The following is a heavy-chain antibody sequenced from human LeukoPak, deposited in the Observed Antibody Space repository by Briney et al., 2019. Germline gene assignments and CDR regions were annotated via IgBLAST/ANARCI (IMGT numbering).Heavy chain of an antibody. V-gene: IGHV3-11*06. Sequence: GSLRLSCAASGFTFSDYYMSWIRQAPGKGLEWVSSISSSSSYIYYADSVKGRFTISRDNAKNSLYLQMNSLRAEDTAVYYCARDYDFWSGYQNWFDPWGQGTLVTVSS. D-gene: IGHD3-3*01. CDR1: GFTFSDYY. J-gene: IGHJ5*02. CDR3: ARDYDFWSGYQNWFDP. CDR2: ISSSSSYI.